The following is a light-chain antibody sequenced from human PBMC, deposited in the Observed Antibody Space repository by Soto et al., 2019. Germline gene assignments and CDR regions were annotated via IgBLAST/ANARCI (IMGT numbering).Light chain of an antibody. Sequence: IVLTQSPGTLSVSPGDRVTLSSSASQSVSDNLAWYQQKPGQAPRLLIYGASIRATDIPARFSGSGSGTEFSLTISSLQSEDFAVYYCKQYNDWPLTFGGGTKVDIK. J-gene: IGKJ4*01. CDR1: QSVSDN. V-gene: IGKV3D-15*01. CDR3: KQYNDWPLT. CDR2: GAS.